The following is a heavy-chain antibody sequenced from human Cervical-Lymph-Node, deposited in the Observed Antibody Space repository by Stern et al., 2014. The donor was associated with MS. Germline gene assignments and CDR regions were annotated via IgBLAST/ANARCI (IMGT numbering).Heavy chain of an antibody. D-gene: IGHD6-6*01. J-gene: IGHJ4*02. CDR3: ARKPAYSISSVAHDY. CDR1: GFTFTTYA. V-gene: IGHV3-23*04. CDR2: ITGSGGST. Sequence: EVQLVQSGGGLVQPGGSLRLACAASGFTFTTYAMTWVRQAPGKGLEWVSAITGSGGSTYYADSVKGRFTISRDNSKNTLYLQIDSLRAEDTAVYYCARKPAYSISSVAHDYWGQGTLVTVSS.